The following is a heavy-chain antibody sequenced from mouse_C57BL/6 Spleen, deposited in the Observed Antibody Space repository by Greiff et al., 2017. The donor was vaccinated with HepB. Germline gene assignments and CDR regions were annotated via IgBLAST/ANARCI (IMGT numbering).Heavy chain of an antibody. CDR1: GFSLTSYG. Sequence: LKLMESGPGLVQPSQSLSITCTVSGFSLTSYGVHWVRQSPGKGLEWLGVIWRGGSTDYNAAFMSRLSITKDNSKSQVFFKMNSLQADDTAIYYCAKEGDIYYAMDYWGQGTSVTVSS. V-gene: IGHV2-5*01. CDR2: IWRGGST. CDR3: AKEGDIYYAMDY. D-gene: IGHD3-3*01. J-gene: IGHJ4*01.